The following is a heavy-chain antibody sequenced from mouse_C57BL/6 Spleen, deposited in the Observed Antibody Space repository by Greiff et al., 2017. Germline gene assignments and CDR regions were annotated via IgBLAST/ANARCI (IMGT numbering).Heavy chain of an antibody. Sequence: VQLQESGAELVRPGASVTLSCKASGYTFTDYEMHWVKQTPVHGLEWIGAIDPETGGTAYNQKFKGKAILTADKSSSTAYMELRSLTSEDSAVYYCTIATATLRRYFDVWGTGTTVTVSS. CDR3: TIATATLRRYFDV. V-gene: IGHV1-15*01. CDR2: IDPETGGT. J-gene: IGHJ1*03. D-gene: IGHD1-1*01. CDR1: GYTFTDYE.